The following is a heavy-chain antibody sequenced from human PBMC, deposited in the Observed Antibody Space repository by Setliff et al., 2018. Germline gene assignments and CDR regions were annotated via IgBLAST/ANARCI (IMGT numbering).Heavy chain of an antibody. CDR3: AREGDTVNWFDP. CDR2: ISGSSSYV. CDR1: GFTFSSYG. D-gene: IGHD4-4*01. V-gene: IGHV3-21*01. Sequence: GSLRLSCAASGFTFSSYGMNWVRQAPGKGLEWVSCISGSSSYVHYADSMKGRFTISRDNAKNSLYLQMNSLRAEDTAVYYCAREGDTVNWFDPWGQGTLVTVSS. J-gene: IGHJ5*02.